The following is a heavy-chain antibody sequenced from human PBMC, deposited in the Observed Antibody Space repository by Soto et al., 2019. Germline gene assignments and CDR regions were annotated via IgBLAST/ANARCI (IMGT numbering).Heavy chain of an antibody. V-gene: IGHV4-39*01. CDR1: GGSISSSNYY. J-gene: IGHJ4*02. CDR3: NVNSSSWYYFDS. Sequence: PSETLSLTCTVSGGSISSSNYYWGWIRQPPGKGLEWIGNTFYSGGTTYNPSLKSRVTISVDTSKNQFSLRLSSVTAADTAVYYCNVNSSSWYYFDSWGQGTLVTSPQ. CDR2: TFYSGGT. D-gene: IGHD6-13*01.